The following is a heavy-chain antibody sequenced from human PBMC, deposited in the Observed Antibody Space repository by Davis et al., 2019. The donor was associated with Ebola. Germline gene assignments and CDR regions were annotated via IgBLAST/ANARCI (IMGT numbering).Heavy chain of an antibody. CDR3: ARGTRFLEWLFHDY. CDR1: GGSISSSSYY. J-gene: IGHJ4*02. CDR2: IYYSGST. Sequence: MPSETLSLTCTVSGGSISSSSYYWGWIRQPPGKGLEWIGSIYYSGSTYYNPSLKSRVTISVDTSKNQFSLKLSSVTAADTAVYYCARGTRFLEWLFHDYWGQGTLVTVSS. V-gene: IGHV4-39*07. D-gene: IGHD3-3*01.